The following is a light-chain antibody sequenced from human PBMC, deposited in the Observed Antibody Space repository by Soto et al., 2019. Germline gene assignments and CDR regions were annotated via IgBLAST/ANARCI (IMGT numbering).Light chain of an antibody. CDR1: QSVSSSY. V-gene: IGKV3-20*01. J-gene: IGKJ1*01. Sequence: EIVLTQSPGTLSLSPGERATLSCRASQSVSSSYLAWYQQKPGQAPRLLIYGASIRATGIPDRFSGSGSGTDFTLTISRLEPEDFAVYYCQHLGTFVKGTKVEIK. CDR3: QHLGT. CDR2: GAS.